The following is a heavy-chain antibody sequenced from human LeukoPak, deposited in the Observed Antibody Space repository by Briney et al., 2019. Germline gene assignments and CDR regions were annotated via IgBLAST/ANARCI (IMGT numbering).Heavy chain of an antibody. V-gene: IGHV7-4-1*02. D-gene: IGHD3-3*01. Sequence: GASVKVSCKASGYTFTSYAMNWVRQAPGQGLEWMGWINTNTGNPTYAQGFTGRFVFSLDTSVSTAYLQISSLKAEDTAVYYCARDVYDFWSGYYYGMDVWGQGTTDTVSS. CDR2: INTNTGNP. J-gene: IGHJ6*02. CDR1: GYTFTSYA. CDR3: ARDVYDFWSGYYYGMDV.